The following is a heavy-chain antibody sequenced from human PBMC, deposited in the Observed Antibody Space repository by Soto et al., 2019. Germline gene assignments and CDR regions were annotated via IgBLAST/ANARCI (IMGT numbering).Heavy chain of an antibody. CDR1: GFTFDDYA. CDR3: AKDMTRGYGFDY. Sequence: GGSLRLSCAASGFTFDDYAMHWVRQAPGKGLEWVSGISWNSGSIGYADSVKGRFTISRDNAKNSLYLQMNSLRAEDTALYYCAKDMTRGYGFDYWGQGTLVTVSS. CDR2: ISWNSGSI. D-gene: IGHD5-12*01. J-gene: IGHJ4*02. V-gene: IGHV3-9*01.